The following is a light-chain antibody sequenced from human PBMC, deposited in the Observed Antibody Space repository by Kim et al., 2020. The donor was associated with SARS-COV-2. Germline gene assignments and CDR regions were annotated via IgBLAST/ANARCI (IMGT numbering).Light chain of an antibody. Sequence: YELTQPPSVSVSPGQTATITCSGDKLGDKYTCWYQQRPGRSPVVVIYQDNKRPSGIPGRFSGSNSGNTASLTISGTQAMDEADYYCQAWDSSTASYVFGTGTKVTVL. J-gene: IGLJ1*01. CDR3: QAWDSSTASYV. V-gene: IGLV3-1*01. CDR2: QDN. CDR1: KLGDKY.